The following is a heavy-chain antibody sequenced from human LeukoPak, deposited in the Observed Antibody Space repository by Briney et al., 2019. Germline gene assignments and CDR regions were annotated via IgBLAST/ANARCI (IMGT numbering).Heavy chain of an antibody. CDR1: GYTFTSYG. J-gene: IGHJ4*02. D-gene: IGHD1-26*01. CDR2: ISAYNGNT. Sequence: GASVKVSCKASGYTFTSYGISWVRQAPGQGLEWMGWISAYNGNTNYAQKLQGRVTMTTDTSTSTAYMELRSLRSDDTAVYYCARDSERELPRPLRYWGQGTLVTVSS. CDR3: ARDSERELPRPLRY. V-gene: IGHV1-18*01.